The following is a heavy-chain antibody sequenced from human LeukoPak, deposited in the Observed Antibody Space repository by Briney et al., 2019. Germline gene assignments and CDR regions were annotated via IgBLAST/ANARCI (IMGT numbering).Heavy chain of an antibody. V-gene: IGHV3-30*03. CDR2: ISYDGSNK. Sequence: GRSLRLSCAASGFTFSSYGMHWVRQAPGKGLEWVAVISYDGSNKYYADSVKGRFTISRDNSKNTLYLQMNSLRAEDTAVYYCARALRIYYYFDYWGQGTLVTVSS. D-gene: IGHD1-26*01. J-gene: IGHJ4*02. CDR3: ARALRIYYYFDY. CDR1: GFTFSSYG.